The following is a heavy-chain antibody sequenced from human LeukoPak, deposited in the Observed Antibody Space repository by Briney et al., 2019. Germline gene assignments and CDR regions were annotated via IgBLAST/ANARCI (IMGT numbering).Heavy chain of an antibody. Sequence: ASVKVSCKASGYTFTGCYMHWVRQAPGQGLEWMGWINPNSGGTNYAQKFQGRVTMTRDTSISTAYMELSRLRSDDTAVYYCATPKGSSGYYPLDYWGQGTLVTVSS. CDR3: ATPKGSSGYYPLDY. CDR2: INPNSGGT. D-gene: IGHD3-22*01. J-gene: IGHJ4*02. V-gene: IGHV1-2*02. CDR1: GYTFTGCY.